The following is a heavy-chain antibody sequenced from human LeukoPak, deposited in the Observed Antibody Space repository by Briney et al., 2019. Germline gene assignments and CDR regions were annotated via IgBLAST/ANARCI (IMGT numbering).Heavy chain of an antibody. D-gene: IGHD2-2*01. Sequence: GASVNVSCKASGYTFTSYGISWVRQAHGQGLEWMGWISAYKGNTNYAQKPQGRVTMTTDTSTSTAYMELRSLRSDDTAVYYCAREGTHCSSTSCHNWFDPWGQGTLVTVSS. V-gene: IGHV1-18*01. CDR3: AREGTHCSSTSCHNWFDP. CDR2: ISAYKGNT. CDR1: GYTFTSYG. J-gene: IGHJ5*02.